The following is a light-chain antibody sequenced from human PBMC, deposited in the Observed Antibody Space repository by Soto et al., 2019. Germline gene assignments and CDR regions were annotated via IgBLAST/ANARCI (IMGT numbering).Light chain of an antibody. V-gene: IGLV3-21*02. Sequence: SYELTQPPAVSVAPGQTARITCGGNNIGSKSVHWYQQKPGQAPVLVVYDDSDRPSGIPERFSGSNSGNTATLTISMVEAGDEADYYCQVWDSSSDHPYVFGTGTKVTVL. J-gene: IGLJ1*01. CDR3: QVWDSSSDHPYV. CDR1: NIGSKS. CDR2: DDS.